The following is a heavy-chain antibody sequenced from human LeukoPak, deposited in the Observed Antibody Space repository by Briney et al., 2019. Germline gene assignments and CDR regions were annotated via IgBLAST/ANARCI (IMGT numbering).Heavy chain of an antibody. V-gene: IGHV3-53*01. D-gene: IGHD2/OR15-2a*01. CDR3: ALLSGGTFDY. Sequence: GGSLRLSCAASGFVVTANYLAWARQAPGKGLEWVSTISNGGDPFYGDSMKGRSTISRDESTNTFSLQLDSLRVEDMGVYYCALLSGGTFDYWGQGTQVTVAS. CDR1: GFVVTANY. CDR2: ISNGGDP. J-gene: IGHJ4*02.